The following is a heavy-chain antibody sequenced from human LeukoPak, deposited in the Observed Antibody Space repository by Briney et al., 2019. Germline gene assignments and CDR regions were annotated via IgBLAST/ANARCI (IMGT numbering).Heavy chain of an antibody. CDR3: AISLKVGATKGGY. CDR1: GGSISSRSYY. J-gene: IGHJ4*02. Sequence: SETLSLTCTVSGGSISSRSYYWGWIRQPPGKGLEWIGSIYYSGSTYYNPSLKSRVTISVDRSKNQFSLKLSSVTAADTAVYYCAISLKVGATKGGYWGQGTLVTVSS. V-gene: IGHV4-39*07. CDR2: IYYSGST. D-gene: IGHD1-26*01.